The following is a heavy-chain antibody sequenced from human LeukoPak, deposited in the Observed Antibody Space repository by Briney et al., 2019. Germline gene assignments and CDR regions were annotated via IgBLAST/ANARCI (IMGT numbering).Heavy chain of an antibody. D-gene: IGHD3-22*01. CDR1: RFTYCNAW. CDR3: TTPDYYDSSGPGGY. J-gene: IGHJ4*02. Sequence: GVSLRLSCAASRFTYCNAWMRGVRQAPGKGLEWVGRIKSKTDGWTTDYAARVKGRFTISRDDSKNTLNLQMNSLKTEDTAVYYCTTPDYYDSSGPGGYWGQGTLVTVSS. CDR2: IKSKTDGWTT. V-gene: IGHV3-15*01.